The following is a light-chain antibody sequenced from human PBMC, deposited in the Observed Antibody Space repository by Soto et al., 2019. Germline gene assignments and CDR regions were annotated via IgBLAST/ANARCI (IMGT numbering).Light chain of an antibody. V-gene: IGLV7-43*01. Sequence: QAVVTQEPSLTVSPGGTVTLTCASSTGAVTSGYYPNWFQQKPGQAPRALIYSTSNKYSWTPARFSGSLLGGKAALTLAGGQPGHESDYYCLLVYGGAQGVFGGGTKLTVL. CDR3: LLVYGGAQGV. CDR2: STS. CDR1: TGAVTSGYY. J-gene: IGLJ2*01.